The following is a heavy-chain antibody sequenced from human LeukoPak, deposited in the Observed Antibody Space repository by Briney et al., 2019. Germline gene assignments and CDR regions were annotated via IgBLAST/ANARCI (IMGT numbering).Heavy chain of an antibody. CDR2: IIPIFGTA. CDR1: GGTFSSYA. D-gene: IGHD6-13*01. V-gene: IGHV1-69*05. Sequence: ASVKVSCKASGGTFSSYAISWVRQAPGQGLEWMGRIIPIFGTANYAQKFLGRVTITTDESTSTAYMELSSLRSEDTAVYYCASHSSSWRYYFDYWGQGTLVTVSS. CDR3: ASHSSSWRYYFDY. J-gene: IGHJ4*02.